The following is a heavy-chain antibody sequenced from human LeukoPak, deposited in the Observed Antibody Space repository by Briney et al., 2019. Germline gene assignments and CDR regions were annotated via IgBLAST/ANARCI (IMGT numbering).Heavy chain of an antibody. D-gene: IGHD3-10*01. Sequence: SETLSFTCTVSGGSISSYYWSWIRQPPGKGLEWIGYIYTSGSTNYNPSLKSRVTISVDTSKNQFSLKLSSVTAADTAVYYCARGVFYYYYMDVWGKGTTVTVSS. CDR2: IYTSGST. CDR3: ARGVFYYYYMDV. J-gene: IGHJ6*03. CDR1: GGSISSYY. V-gene: IGHV4-4*09.